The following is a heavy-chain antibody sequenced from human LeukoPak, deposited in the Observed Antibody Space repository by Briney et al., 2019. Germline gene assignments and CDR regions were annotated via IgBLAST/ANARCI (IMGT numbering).Heavy chain of an antibody. CDR2: INHSGST. D-gene: IGHD3-10*01. J-gene: IGHJ5*02. CDR3: ARGLFPCMVRGVKSAWFDP. Sequence: SETLSLTCAVYGGSFSGYYWSWIRQPPGKGLEWIGEINHSGSTNYNPSLKSRVTISVDTSKNQFSLKLSSVTAADTAVYYCARGLFPCMVRGVKSAWFDPWGQGTLVTVSS. CDR1: GGSFSGYY. V-gene: IGHV4-34*01.